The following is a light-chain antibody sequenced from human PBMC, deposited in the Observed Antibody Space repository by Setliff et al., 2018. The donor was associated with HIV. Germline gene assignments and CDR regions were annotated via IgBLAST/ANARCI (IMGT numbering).Light chain of an antibody. J-gene: IGLJ1*01. CDR1: SSDVGGYNY. Sequence: QSALTQPASVSGSPGQSITISCTGSSSDVGGYNYVSWFQQHPGKAPKLIIFDVGNRPSGVSSRFSGSKSGNTASLTISGLQAEDEADFYCCSFTSINTYGFGTGTRSPS. V-gene: IGLV2-14*03. CDR2: DVG. CDR3: CSFTSINTYG.